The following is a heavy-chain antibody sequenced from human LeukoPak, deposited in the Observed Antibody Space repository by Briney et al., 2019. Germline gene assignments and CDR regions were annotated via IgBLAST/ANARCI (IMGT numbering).Heavy chain of an antibody. D-gene: IGHD6-19*01. CDR2: IRSKANSYAT. CDR1: GFTFSGSA. J-gene: IGHJ3*02. V-gene: IGHV3-73*01. Sequence: QTGGSLRLSCAASGFTFSGSAMHWVRQASGKGLEWVGRIRSKANSYATAYAASVKGRFTISRDDSKNTAYLQMNSLKTEDTAVYYCARGSSAWYVGVFDIWGQGTMVTVSS. CDR3: ARGSSAWYVGVFDI.